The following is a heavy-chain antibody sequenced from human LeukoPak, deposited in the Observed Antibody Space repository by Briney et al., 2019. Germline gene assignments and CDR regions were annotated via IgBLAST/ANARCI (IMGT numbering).Heavy chain of an antibody. D-gene: IGHD6-13*01. CDR1: GFTFSSYW. Sequence: AGGSLRLSCAASGFTFSSYWMTWVRQAPGKGLEWVANINQDGSEMNYVDSVKGRFTISRDNAKNSLFLQMNSLRVEDTAVYYCARQVDSRKGYYYFSYMDVWGKGTTVTVSS. CDR2: INQDGSEM. CDR3: ARQVDSRKGYYYFSYMDV. J-gene: IGHJ6*03. V-gene: IGHV3-7*01.